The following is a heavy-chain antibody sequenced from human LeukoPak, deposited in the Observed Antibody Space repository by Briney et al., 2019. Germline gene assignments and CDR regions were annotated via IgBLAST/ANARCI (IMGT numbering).Heavy chain of an antibody. D-gene: IGHD6-13*01. CDR1: GFTFSTYA. Sequence: GGSLRLSCAASGFTFSTYAMSWVRQAPGKGLEWVSTISGSGANTYYADSVRGRFTISRDNSKNTLYLHMNSLRAEDTAVYYCARHQQQLVTGYDFWGQGTLVTVSS. CDR2: ISGSGANT. V-gene: IGHV3-23*01. J-gene: IGHJ4*02. CDR3: ARHQQQLVTGYDF.